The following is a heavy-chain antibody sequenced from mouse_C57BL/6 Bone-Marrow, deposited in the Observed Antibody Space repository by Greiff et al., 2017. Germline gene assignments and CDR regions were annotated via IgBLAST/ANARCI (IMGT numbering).Heavy chain of an antibody. Sequence: EVQLQESGPGLVKPSQSLSLTCSVTGYSITSGYYWNWIRQFPGNKLEWMGYISYDGSNNYNPSLKNRISITRDTSKNQFFLKLNSVTTEDTATYYCARGDYSNYLAWFAYWGQGTLVTVSA. CDR2: ISYDGSN. J-gene: IGHJ3*01. V-gene: IGHV3-6*01. CDR3: ARGDYSNYLAWFAY. D-gene: IGHD2-5*01. CDR1: GYSITSGYY.